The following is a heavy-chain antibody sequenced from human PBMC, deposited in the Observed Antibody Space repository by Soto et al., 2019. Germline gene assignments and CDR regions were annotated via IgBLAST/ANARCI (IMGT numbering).Heavy chain of an antibody. D-gene: IGHD3-22*01. V-gene: IGHV1-2*04. J-gene: IGHJ4*02. CDR3: ARDAYDSSGYPTNYFDY. CDR1: GYTFTGYY. CDR2: INPNSGGT. Sequence: GASVKVSCKASGYTFTGYYMHWVRQAPGQGLEWMGWINPNSGGTNYAQKYQGWVTMTRDTSISTAYMELSRLRSDDTAVYYCARDAYDSSGYPTNYFDYWGQGTLVTVSS.